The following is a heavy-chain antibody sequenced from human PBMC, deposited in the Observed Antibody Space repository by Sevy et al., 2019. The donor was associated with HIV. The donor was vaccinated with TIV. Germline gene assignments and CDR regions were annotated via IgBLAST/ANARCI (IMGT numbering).Heavy chain of an antibody. CDR1: GTSISGYY. Sequence: SETLSLTCTVSGTSISGYYWSWIRQPPGKGLEWIGYIYYSGRSDYNPSLKSRDTISEDTSKNQFSLKLSSVTAADTAVYYCARAYSNYYYAMDVWGQGTTVTVSS. J-gene: IGHJ6*02. CDR2: IYYSGRS. CDR3: ARAYSNYYYAMDV. D-gene: IGHD4-4*01. V-gene: IGHV4-59*01.